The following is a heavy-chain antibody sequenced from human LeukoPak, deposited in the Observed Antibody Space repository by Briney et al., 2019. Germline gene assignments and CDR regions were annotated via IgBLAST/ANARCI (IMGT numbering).Heavy chain of an antibody. CDR2: INAGNGNT. V-gene: IGHV1-3*01. D-gene: IGHD3-22*01. CDR1: GYTFTSYA. J-gene: IGHJ4*02. Sequence: ASVTVSCKAPGYTFTSYAMHWVRQAPGQRLEWMGWINAGNGNTKYSQKFQGRVTITRDTSASTAYMELSSLRSEDTAVYYCARESRYYDSSGYSYYFDYWGQGTLVTVSS. CDR3: ARESRYYDSSGYSYYFDY.